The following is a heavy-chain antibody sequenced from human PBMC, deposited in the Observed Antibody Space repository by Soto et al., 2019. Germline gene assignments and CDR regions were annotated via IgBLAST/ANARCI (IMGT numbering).Heavy chain of an antibody. V-gene: IGHV3-30*18. D-gene: IGHD3-10*01. CDR1: GFTFSSYG. CDR2: ISYDGSNK. J-gene: IGHJ1*01. CDR3: AKDNAGSPLH. Sequence: GSLRLSCAASGFTFSSYGMHWVRQAPGKGLEWVAVISYDGSNKYYADSVKGRFTISRDNSKNTLYLQMNSLRAEDTAVYYCAKDNAGSPLHWGQGTLVTVSS.